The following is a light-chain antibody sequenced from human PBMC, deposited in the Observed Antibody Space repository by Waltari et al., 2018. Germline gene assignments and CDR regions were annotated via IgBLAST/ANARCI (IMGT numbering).Light chain of an antibody. CDR2: DVT. CDR1: NSDVGAYNY. Sequence: QSALTQPASVSGSPGQSINISCTSTNSDVGAYNYVSWYQQFPGKAPKLLIYDVTNRPSGVSVRFSGSKSGTTASLTISGLQAEDEADYFCSSYTGSTTYVFGTGTKVTVL. V-gene: IGLV2-14*03. J-gene: IGLJ1*01. CDR3: SSYTGSTTYV.